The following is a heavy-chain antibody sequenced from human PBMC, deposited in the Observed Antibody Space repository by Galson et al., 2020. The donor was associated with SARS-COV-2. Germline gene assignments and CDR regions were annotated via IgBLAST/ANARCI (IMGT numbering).Heavy chain of an antibody. D-gene: IGHD4-17*01. Sequence: GGSLRLSCAASGFTFSSYGMHWVRQAPGKGLEWVAVISYDGSNKYYADSVKDRFTISRDNSKNTLYLQMNSLRAEDTAVYYCARDGPLDYGDPWQYYYYGMDVWGQGTTVTVSS. CDR3: ARDGPLDYGDPWQYYYYGMDV. CDR2: ISYDGSNK. V-gene: IGHV3-30*03. CDR1: GFTFSSYG. J-gene: IGHJ6*02.